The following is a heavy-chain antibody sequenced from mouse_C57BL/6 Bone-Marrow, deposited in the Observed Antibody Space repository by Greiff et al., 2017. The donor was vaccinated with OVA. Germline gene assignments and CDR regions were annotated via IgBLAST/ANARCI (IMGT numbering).Heavy chain of an antibody. CDR3: AREITTVVGYAMDY. CDR1: GFTFSSYT. J-gene: IGHJ4*01. CDR2: ISGGGGNT. V-gene: IGHV5-9*01. Sequence: EVHLVESGGGLVKPGGSLKLSCAASGFTFSSYTMSWVRQTPEKRLEWVATISGGGGNTYYPDSVKGRFTISRDNAKNTLYLQMSSLRSEDTALYYCAREITTVVGYAMDYWGQGTSVTVSS. D-gene: IGHD1-1*01.